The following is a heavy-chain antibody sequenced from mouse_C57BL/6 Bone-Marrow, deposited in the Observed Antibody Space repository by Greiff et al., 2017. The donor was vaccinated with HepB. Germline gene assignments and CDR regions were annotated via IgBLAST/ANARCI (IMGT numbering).Heavy chain of an antibody. D-gene: IGHD1-1*01. CDR1: GYTFTSYT. V-gene: IGHV1-4*01. CDR3: ARGYGKRSLDY. Sequence: QVQLQQSGAELARPGASVKMSCKASGYTFTSYTMHWVRQRPGQGLEWIGYINPSSGYTKYNQKFKDKATLTADKSSSTAYMQLSSLTSEDSAVYYCARGYGKRSLDYWGQGTTLTVSS. J-gene: IGHJ2*01. CDR2: INPSSGYT.